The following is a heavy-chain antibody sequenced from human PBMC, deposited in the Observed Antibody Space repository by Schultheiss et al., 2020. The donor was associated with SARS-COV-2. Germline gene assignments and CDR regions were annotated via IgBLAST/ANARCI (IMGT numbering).Heavy chain of an antibody. J-gene: IGHJ6*02. D-gene: IGHD1-26*01. CDR2: IRSSGTSI. Sequence: GGSLRLSCAASGFTFGTYNMHWVRQAPGKGLEFVASIRSSGTSISYADSVKGRFTISRDNAKSTMYLQMNSLRAEDTSVYYCAREVSGSYFPYYTMAVWGQGTTVTVSS. CDR1: GFTFGTYN. V-gene: IGHV3-21*06. CDR3: AREVSGSYFPYYTMAV.